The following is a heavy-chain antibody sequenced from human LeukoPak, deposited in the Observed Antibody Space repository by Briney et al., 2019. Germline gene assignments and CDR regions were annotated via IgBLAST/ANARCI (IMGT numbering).Heavy chain of an antibody. V-gene: IGHV3-7*01. Sequence: GGSLRLTCAASGFTFRMYWMTWVRQTPGKGLEWVANVKQDETEKYYWDSVSGRFTISRDNAKNSLYLQMNSLRAEDTGFYYCTRDTGGSGSYPDYWGQGTLVTVSS. CDR1: GFTFRMYW. J-gene: IGHJ4*02. D-gene: IGHD1-26*01. CDR2: VKQDETEK. CDR3: TRDTGGSGSYPDY.